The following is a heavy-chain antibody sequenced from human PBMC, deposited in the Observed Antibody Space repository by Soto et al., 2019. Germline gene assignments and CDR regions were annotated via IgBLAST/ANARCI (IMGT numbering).Heavy chain of an antibody. CDR1: GYTLPSYG. D-gene: IGHD6-13*01. Sequence: ASVNVSCKASGYTLPSYGINWVRQAPGQRLEWMGWINAANGDTKYSPKFQGRVTITRDTSASTAYMELSSLRSEDTAVYYCVRRHVSATGIDWFDPWGQGTLVTVSS. V-gene: IGHV1-3*01. J-gene: IGHJ5*02. CDR3: VRRHVSATGIDWFDP. CDR2: INAANGDT.